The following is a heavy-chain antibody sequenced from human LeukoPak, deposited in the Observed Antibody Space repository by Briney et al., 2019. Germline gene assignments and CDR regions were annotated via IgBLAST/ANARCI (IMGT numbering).Heavy chain of an antibody. CDR1: GFAFNNYG. CDR2: IWYDATNK. J-gene: IGHJ4*02. D-gene: IGHD1-26*01. V-gene: IGHV3-33*06. CDR3: VKDTGNWDLLCFDF. Sequence: GRSLRLSCAASGFAFNNYGIHWVRQAPGKGLEWVAVIWYDATNKWYVDSVKGRFTISRDNSKNTVYLQMSSLRAEDTAVYYCVKDTGNWDLLCFDFWGQGTLVTVSS.